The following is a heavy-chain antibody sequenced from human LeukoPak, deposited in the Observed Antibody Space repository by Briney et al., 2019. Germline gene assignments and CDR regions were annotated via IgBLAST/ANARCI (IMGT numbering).Heavy chain of an antibody. CDR3: AKGYYYGSGSYPHYFDY. CDR1: GFTFDDYA. CDR2: ISWNSGSI. D-gene: IGHD3-10*01. Sequence: GGSLRLSCAASGFTFDDYAMHWVRQAPGKGLEWVSGISWNSGSIGYADSVKGRFTISRDNAKNSLYLQMNSLRAEDTALYYCAKGYYYGSGSYPHYFDYWGQGTLVTVSS. V-gene: IGHV3-9*01. J-gene: IGHJ4*02.